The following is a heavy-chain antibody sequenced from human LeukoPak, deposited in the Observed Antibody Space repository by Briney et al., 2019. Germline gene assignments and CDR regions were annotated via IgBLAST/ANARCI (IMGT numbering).Heavy chain of an antibody. CDR1: GFTFSSYG. V-gene: IGHV3-30*03. CDR3: ARGLAAAT. J-gene: IGHJ5*02. CDR2: ISYDGSNK. Sequence: PGGSLRLSCAASGFTFSSYGMHWVRQAPGKGLEWVAVISYDGSNKYYADSVKGRFTISRDNSKNTLYLQMNSLRAEDTAVYCCARGLAAATWGQGTLVTVSS. D-gene: IGHD6-13*01.